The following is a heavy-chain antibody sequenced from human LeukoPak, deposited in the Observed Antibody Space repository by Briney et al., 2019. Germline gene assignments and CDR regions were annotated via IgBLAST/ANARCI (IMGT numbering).Heavy chain of an antibody. CDR2: INPNSGDT. J-gene: IGHJ5*02. CDR1: GYSFTAYY. D-gene: IGHD3-22*01. CDR3: ARDRDSSGNRPYWFDP. V-gene: IGHV1-2*02. Sequence: ASVKVSCKASGYSFTAYYMHWVRQAPGQGPEWMGWINPNSGDTNYAQKFQDRVTLTRDTSISRVYMELSRLKSDDTAVYYCARDRDSSGNRPYWFDPWGQGTLVTVSS.